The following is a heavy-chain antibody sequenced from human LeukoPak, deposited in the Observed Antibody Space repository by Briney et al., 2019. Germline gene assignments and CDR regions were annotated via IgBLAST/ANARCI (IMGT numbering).Heavy chain of an antibody. D-gene: IGHD3-3*01. CDR1: GGSISSGSYY. CDR2: IYTSGST. V-gene: IGHV4-61*02. CDR3: ATNSDDFWSGYYYYYYYMDV. J-gene: IGHJ6*03. Sequence: SQTLSLTCTVSGGSISSGSYYWSWIRQPAGKGLEWIGRIYTSGSTSYNPSLKSRVTISVDTSKNQFSLKLSSVTAADTAVYYCATNSDDFWSGYYYYYYYMDVWGKGTTVTVSS.